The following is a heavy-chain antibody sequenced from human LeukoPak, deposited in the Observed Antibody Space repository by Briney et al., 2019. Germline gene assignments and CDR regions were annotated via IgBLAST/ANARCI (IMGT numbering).Heavy chain of an antibody. D-gene: IGHD6-13*01. V-gene: IGHV3-30*02. J-gene: IGHJ4*02. CDR3: AKDTPTAGYHLDS. Sequence: GGSLRLSCAAAGFTLRGYGMHWVRQAPGKGLEWVAFIRYDGSDKSYADSVKGRFTISRDNSENTLYLQINSLRVEDTAVYYCAKDTPTAGYHLDSWGQGTLVTVSS. CDR2: IRYDGSDK. CDR1: GFTLRGYG.